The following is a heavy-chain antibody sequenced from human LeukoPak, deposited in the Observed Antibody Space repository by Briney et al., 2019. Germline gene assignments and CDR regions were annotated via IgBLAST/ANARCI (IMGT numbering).Heavy chain of an antibody. CDR2: IYYSGST. CDR3: ARGKAEGYCSGGSCYPYYYYMDV. D-gene: IGHD2-15*01. J-gene: IGHJ6*03. V-gene: IGHV4-59*01. Sequence: SETLSLTCTVSGGSISSYYWSWIRQPLGKGLEWIGYIYYSGSTNYNPSLKSRVTISVDTSKNQFSLKLSSVTAADTAVYYCARGKAEGYCSGGSCYPYYYYMDVWGKGTTVTISS. CDR1: GGSISSYY.